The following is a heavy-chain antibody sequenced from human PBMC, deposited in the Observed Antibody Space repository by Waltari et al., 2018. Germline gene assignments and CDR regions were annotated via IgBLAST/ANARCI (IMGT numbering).Heavy chain of an antibody. CDR2: IYGSSGST. CDR3: ASAPYGSSYDY. CDR1: GGSISGGYD. V-gene: IGHV4-38-2*01. J-gene: IGHJ4*02. D-gene: IGHD2-15*01. Sequence: QVQLQESSPGLVKPSETLSLTCAVSGGSISGGYDWSWIRQPPGKGLEWIGYIYGSSGSTNYNPSLKNRVTISKDTPKNQFSLKLSSVTAADTAVYYCASAPYGSSYDYWGQGVLVTVSS.